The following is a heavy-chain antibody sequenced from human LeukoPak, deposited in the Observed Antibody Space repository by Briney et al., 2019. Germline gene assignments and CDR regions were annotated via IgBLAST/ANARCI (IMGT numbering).Heavy chain of an antibody. CDR1: GYIFTSYG. CDR2: INAYNGDT. Sequence: ASVKVSCKASGYIFTSYGISWVRQAPGQGLEWMGWINAYNGDTNYAQKFQGRVTMTRDTSTSTVYMELSSLRSEDTAVYYCARDLAYTGTDAFDIWGQGTMVTVSS. D-gene: IGHD4-17*01. V-gene: IGHV1-18*01. J-gene: IGHJ3*02. CDR3: ARDLAYTGTDAFDI.